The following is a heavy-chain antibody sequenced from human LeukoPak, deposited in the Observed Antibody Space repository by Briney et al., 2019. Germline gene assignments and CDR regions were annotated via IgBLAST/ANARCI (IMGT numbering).Heavy chain of an antibody. CDR3: ARVSIGWYSFDY. CDR2: ISYDGSNK. CDR1: GFTFSSYG. D-gene: IGHD6-19*01. V-gene: IGHV3-30*03. J-gene: IGHJ4*02. Sequence: GRSLRLSCAASGFTFSSYGMHWVRQAPGKGLEWVAVISYDGSNKYYADSVKGRFTISRDNAKDTVYLQMNSLRAEDTAVYYCARVSIGWYSFDYWGQGTLVTVSS.